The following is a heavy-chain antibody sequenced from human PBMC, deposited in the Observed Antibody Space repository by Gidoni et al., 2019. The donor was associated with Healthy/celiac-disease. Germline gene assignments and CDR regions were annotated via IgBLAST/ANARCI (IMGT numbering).Heavy chain of an antibody. J-gene: IGHJ3*02. V-gene: IGHV5-10-1*01. CDR1: GYSFTSYW. CDR3: ASTVIDAFDI. D-gene: IGHD4-17*01. Sequence: EVQLVQSRAAVKKPGQSLRISCKGSGYSFTSYWISWVRQMPGKGLEWMGRIDPSDSYTNYSPSFQGHVTISADKSISTAYLQWSSLKASDTAMYYCASTVIDAFDIWGQGTMVTVSS. CDR2: IDPSDSYT.